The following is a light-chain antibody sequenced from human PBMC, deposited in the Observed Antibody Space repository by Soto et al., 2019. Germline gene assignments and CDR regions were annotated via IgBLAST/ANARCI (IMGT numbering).Light chain of an antibody. CDR1: NIESKS. Sequence: SYELTQPPSVSVAPGQTARSTCGGNNIESKSVHWYQQRPGQAPVLVIYVDSERPSGIPDRFSASTSGNTAALTNSRVEAGEEADYYCQVWDTMSVHYVFGSGSKRTVL. J-gene: IGLJ1*01. V-gene: IGLV3-21*02. CDR3: QVWDTMSVHYV. CDR2: VDS.